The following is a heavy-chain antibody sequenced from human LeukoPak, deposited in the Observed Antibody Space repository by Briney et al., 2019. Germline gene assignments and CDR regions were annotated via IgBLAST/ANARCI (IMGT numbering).Heavy chain of an antibody. CDR3: ERAQKQRAIENYYYYYMDV. J-gene: IGHJ6*03. V-gene: IGHV4-34*01. CDR2: INHSGST. CDR1: GGSFSGYY. D-gene: IGHD5-24*01. Sequence: PSETLSLTCAVYGGSFSGYYWSWIRQPPGKGLEWIGEINHSGSTNYNPSLKSRVTISVDTSKNQFSLKLSSVTAADTAVYYCERAQKQRAIENYYYYYMDVWGKGTTVTISS.